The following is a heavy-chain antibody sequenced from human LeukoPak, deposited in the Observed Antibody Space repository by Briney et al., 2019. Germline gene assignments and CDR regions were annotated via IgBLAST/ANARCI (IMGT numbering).Heavy chain of an antibody. Sequence: GGSLRLSCAASGFTVSSNYMTWVRQAPGKGLEYVSGIGANGGSTYYADSVKGRFIISRDNSKNTLYLQMSSLRTDDTALYYCVSLTPHNDYWGQGTLVTVSS. V-gene: IGHV3-64D*09. CDR2: IGANGGST. CDR1: GFTVSSNY. CDR3: VSLTPHNDY. D-gene: IGHD3-9*01. J-gene: IGHJ4*02.